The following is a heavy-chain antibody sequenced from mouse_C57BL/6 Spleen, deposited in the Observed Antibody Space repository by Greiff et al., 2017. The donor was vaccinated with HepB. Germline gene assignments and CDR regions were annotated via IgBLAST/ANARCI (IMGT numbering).Heavy chain of an antibody. CDR1: GYTFTSYW. CDR3: ARGGDGRGGAMDY. D-gene: IGHD2-3*01. V-gene: IGHV1-72*01. J-gene: IGHJ4*01. Sequence: VQLQQSGAELVKPGASVKLSCKASGYTFTSYWMHWVKQRPGRGLEGIGRIDANSGGTKYNEKFKSKATLTVDKPSSTAYMQLSSLTSEDSAVYYCARGGDGRGGAMDYWGQGTSVTVSS. CDR2: IDANSGGT.